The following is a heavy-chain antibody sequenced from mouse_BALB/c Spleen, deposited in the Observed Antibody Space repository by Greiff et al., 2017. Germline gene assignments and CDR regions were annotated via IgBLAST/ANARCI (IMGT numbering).Heavy chain of an antibody. Sequence: LVRTGVSVKISCKASGYSFTGYSMHWVKQSHGKSLEWIGDISCYNGATSYNQKFKGKATFTVDTSSSTAYMQFNSLTSEDSAVYYCARCGKWYDMDNWGQGTSVTVSS. J-gene: IGHJ4*01. CDR1: GYSFTGYS. V-gene: IGHV1S34*01. CDR3: ARCGKWYDMDN. D-gene: IGHD1-3*01. CDR2: ISCYNGAT.